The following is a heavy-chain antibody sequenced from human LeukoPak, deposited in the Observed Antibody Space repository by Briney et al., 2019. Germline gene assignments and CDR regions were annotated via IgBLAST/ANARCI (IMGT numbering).Heavy chain of an antibody. D-gene: IGHD3-10*01. CDR3: AKAGSGSTGSAFDI. CDR2: ISWNSGSI. V-gene: IGHV3-9*03. CDR1: GFTFDDYA. J-gene: IGHJ3*02. Sequence: PGGSLRLSCAASGFTFDDYAMHWVRQAPGKGLEWVSGISWNSGSIGYADSVKGRFTISRDNAKNSLYLQMNSLRAEDMASYYCAKAGSGSTGSAFDIWGQGTMVTVSS.